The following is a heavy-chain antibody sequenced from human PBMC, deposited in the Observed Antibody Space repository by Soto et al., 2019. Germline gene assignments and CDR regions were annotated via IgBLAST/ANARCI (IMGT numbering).Heavy chain of an antibody. D-gene: IGHD3-16*02. CDR3: ARVDYVWGSYRPFDY. CDR2: ISAYNGNT. V-gene: IGHV1-18*04. Sequence: GASVKVSCKASGYTFTSYGISWVRQAPGQGLEWMGWISAYNGNTNYAQKLQGRVTMTTDTSTSTAYMELRSLRSDDTAVYYCARVDYVWGSYRPFDYWGQGTLVTVSS. CDR1: GYTFTSYG. J-gene: IGHJ4*02.